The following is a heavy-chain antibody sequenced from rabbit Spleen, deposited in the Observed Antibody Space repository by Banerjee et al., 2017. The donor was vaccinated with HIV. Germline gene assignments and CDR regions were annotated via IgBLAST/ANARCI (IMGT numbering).Heavy chain of an antibody. Sequence: QEQLEESGGGLVQPGASLTLTCKASGIDFSNYNFMCWVRQAPGKGLEWIACVDVRSSGIIHYANWAKGRFTGSKSSSTTVTLQMTSLTAADTATYFCARDTASSFSSYGMDLWGQGTLVTVS. CDR2: VDVRSSGII. V-gene: IGHV1S45*01. J-gene: IGHJ3*01. D-gene: IGHD8-1*01. CDR1: GIDFSNYNF. CDR3: ARDTASSFSSYGMDL.